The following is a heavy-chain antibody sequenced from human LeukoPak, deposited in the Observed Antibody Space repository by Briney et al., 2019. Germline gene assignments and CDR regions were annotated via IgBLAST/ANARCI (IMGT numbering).Heavy chain of an antibody. CDR2: ISYDGSNK. CDR3: ARVRRDGYNYVYYYYYMDV. CDR1: GFTYSSYG. V-gene: IGHV3-30*03. J-gene: IGHJ6*03. D-gene: IGHD5-24*01. Sequence: GGSLRLSCAASGFTYSSYGMHWVRQAPGKGLEWVAVISYDGSNKYYADSVKGRFTISRDNSKNTLYLQMNSLRAEDTAVYYCARVRRDGYNYVYYYYYMDVWGKGTTVTVSS.